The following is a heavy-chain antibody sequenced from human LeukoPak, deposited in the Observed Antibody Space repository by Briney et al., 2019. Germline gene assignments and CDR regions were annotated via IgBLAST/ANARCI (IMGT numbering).Heavy chain of an antibody. D-gene: IGHD3-3*01. V-gene: IGHV4-61*02. J-gene: IGHJ4*02. Sequence: PSQTLSLTCTVSGGSISSGSYYWSWIRQPAGKGLEWIGRIYTSGSTNYNPSLKSRVTISVDTSKNQLSLKLSSVTAADTAVYYCARDENYDFWSGYGHWGQGTLVTVSS. CDR3: ARDENYDFWSGYGH. CDR1: GGSISSGSYY. CDR2: IYTSGST.